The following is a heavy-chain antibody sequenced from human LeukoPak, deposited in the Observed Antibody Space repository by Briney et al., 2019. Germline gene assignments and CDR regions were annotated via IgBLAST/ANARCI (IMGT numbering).Heavy chain of an antibody. CDR3: AKTRRVGLPAAGTRNWFDP. CDR2: ISGSGGST. Sequence: PGGSPRLSCAASGFTFSSYAMSWVRQAPGKGLEWVSAISGSGGSTYYADSVKGRFTISRDNSKNTLYLQMNSLRAEDTAVYYCAKTRRVGLPAAGTRNWFDPWGQGTLVTVSS. D-gene: IGHD6-13*01. V-gene: IGHV3-23*01. J-gene: IGHJ5*02. CDR1: GFTFSSYA.